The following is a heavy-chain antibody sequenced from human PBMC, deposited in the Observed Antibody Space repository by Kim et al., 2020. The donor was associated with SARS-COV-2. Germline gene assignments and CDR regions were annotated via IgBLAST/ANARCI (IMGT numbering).Heavy chain of an antibody. CDR3: ARQRSNYAYYYGMDV. CDR2: IDPSDSYT. J-gene: IGHJ6*02. D-gene: IGHD4-4*01. Sequence: GESLKISCKGSGYSFTSYWISWVRQMPGKGLEWMGRIDPSDSYTNYSPSFQGHVTISADKSISTAYLQWSSLKASDTAMYYCARQRSNYAYYYGMDVWGQGTTVTVSS. V-gene: IGHV5-10-1*01. CDR1: GYSFTSYW.